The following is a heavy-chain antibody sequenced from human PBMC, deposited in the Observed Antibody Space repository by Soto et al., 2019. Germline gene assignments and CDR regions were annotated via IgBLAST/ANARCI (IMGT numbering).Heavy chain of an antibody. D-gene: IGHD3-3*01. CDR1: GHTSTNYD. CDR3: ANFWTTPPVGFDI. CDR2: INPKSGNI. J-gene: IGHJ3*02. Sequence: QVQLVQSGAEVKKPGASVRVSCKASGHTSTNYDIEWVRQATGQGPEWMGYINPKSGNIGYAQKFQGSAPSTRDTSISTFYMDLTTLRFDETAVYYCANFWTTPPVGFDIGGHGKRVPVSS. V-gene: IGHV1-8*02.